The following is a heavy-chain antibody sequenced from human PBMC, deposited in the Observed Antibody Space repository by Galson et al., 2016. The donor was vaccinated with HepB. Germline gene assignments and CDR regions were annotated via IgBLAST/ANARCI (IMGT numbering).Heavy chain of an antibody. CDR2: ISGVTTIT. CDR1: GLTFSNYA. V-gene: IGHV3-23*01. J-gene: IGHJ5*02. Sequence: CAASGLTFSNYAMTWVRQAPGKGLEWVSSISGVTTITYYADSVKGRFTISRDNSKNTFYLQMNSLGAEDTASYYCAKGGGSTWYISPHFVDPWGQGTLVTVSS. D-gene: IGHD6-13*01. CDR3: AKGGGSTWYISPHFVDP.